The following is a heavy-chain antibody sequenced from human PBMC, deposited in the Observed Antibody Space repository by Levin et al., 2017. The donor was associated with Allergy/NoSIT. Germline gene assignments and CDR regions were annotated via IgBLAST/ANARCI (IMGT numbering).Heavy chain of an antibody. CDR1: GFTFSSYS. CDR2: ISSSSSTI. J-gene: IGHJ4*02. Sequence: GESLKISCAASGFTFSSYSMNWVRQAPGKGLEWVSYISSSSSTIYYADSVKGRFTISRDNAKNSLYLQMNSLRAEDTAVYYCASRGYDYVWGSYRKYYFDYWGQGTLVTVSS. CDR3: ASRGYDYVWGSYRKYYFDY. V-gene: IGHV3-48*01. D-gene: IGHD3-16*02.